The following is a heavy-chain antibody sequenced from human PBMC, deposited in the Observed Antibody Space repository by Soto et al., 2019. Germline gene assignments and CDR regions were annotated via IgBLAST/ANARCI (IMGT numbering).Heavy chain of an antibody. J-gene: IGHJ5*02. V-gene: IGHV4-34*01. Sequence: SETLSLTCAVYGGSFSGYYWSWIRQPPGKGLEWIGEINHSGSTNYNPSLKSRVTISLDTSKNQLSLKLSSVTAADTAVYYCARGRGRYCSSTSCYKWFDPWGQGTLVTVSS. D-gene: IGHD2-2*02. CDR3: ARGRGRYCSSTSCYKWFDP. CDR1: GGSFSGYY. CDR2: INHSGST.